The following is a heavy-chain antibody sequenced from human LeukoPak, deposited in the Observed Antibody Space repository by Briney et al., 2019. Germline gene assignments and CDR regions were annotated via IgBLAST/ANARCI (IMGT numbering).Heavy chain of an antibody. CDR3: VRDKRSYGLDY. V-gene: IGHV4-4*07. D-gene: IGHD5-18*01. J-gene: IGHJ4*02. Sequence: PSETLSLTCGVSGGSISSYYWSWVRQPAEKGLEWIGRIYTSGSTNYNPSLKSRVTMSVDTSKNQFSLNLSSVTAADTAVYYCVRDKRSYGLDYWGQGTLVTVSS. CDR1: GGSISSYY. CDR2: IYTSGST.